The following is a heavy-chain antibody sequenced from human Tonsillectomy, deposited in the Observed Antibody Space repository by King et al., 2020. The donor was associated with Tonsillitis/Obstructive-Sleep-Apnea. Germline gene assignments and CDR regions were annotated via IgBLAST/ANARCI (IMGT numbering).Heavy chain of an antibody. CDR2: IRWDIIIT. J-gene: IGHJ4*02. Sequence: VRLVESGGVVVQPGGSLRLSCAASGFTFDAYTMHWVRQAPGKGLEWVSLIRWDIIITYYADFGKGRCTISRDNSKNSLYLQMNSLRTEDTALYYCAKERATMYFDYWGQGTLLTVSS. D-gene: IGHD5-12*01. V-gene: IGHV3-43*01. CDR3: AKERATMYFDY. CDR1: GFTFDAYT.